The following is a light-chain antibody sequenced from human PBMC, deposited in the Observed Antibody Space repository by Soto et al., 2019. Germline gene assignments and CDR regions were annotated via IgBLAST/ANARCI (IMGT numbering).Light chain of an antibody. CDR1: QSVSTN. Sequence: EIVMTQSPATLSLSPGERATHSCRASQSVSTNLAWYQQKPGQAPRLLIYGASTRATGIPARFSGSVSGTEFTLTISILQSEDFAVYYCQQYNNWLTWTFGQGTKVEIK. CDR2: GAS. V-gene: IGKV3-15*01. J-gene: IGKJ1*01. CDR3: QQYNNWLTWT.